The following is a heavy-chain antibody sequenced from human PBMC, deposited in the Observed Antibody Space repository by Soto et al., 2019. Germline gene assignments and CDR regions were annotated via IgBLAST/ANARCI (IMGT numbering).Heavy chain of an antibody. Sequence: EVQLVESGGGLVQPGGSLRLSCAASGFTFSIYWMYWVRQAPGKGLVWVSRIKSDGSSTTYAASVKGRFTISRDNAKNTLYLQMNSRRAEDTAVYYCAGGYAIDSWGQGTLVTVSS. CDR2: IKSDGSST. CDR3: AGGYAIDS. CDR1: GFTFSIYW. D-gene: IGHD2-2*01. V-gene: IGHV3-74*01. J-gene: IGHJ4*02.